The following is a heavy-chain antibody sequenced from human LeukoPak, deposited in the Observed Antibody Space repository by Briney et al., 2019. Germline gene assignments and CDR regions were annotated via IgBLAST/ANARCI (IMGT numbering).Heavy chain of an antibody. CDR3: VKSYSNFDY. D-gene: IGHD2-15*01. Sequence: ASVKVSCKASGGTFSSYAISWVRQAPGQGLEWMGRIIPILNIANYAQKFQGRVTITADKSTSTAYVELSSLRSEDTAVYYCVKSYSNFDYWGQGTLVTVSS. CDR1: GGTFSSYA. V-gene: IGHV1-69*04. J-gene: IGHJ4*02. CDR2: IIPILNIA.